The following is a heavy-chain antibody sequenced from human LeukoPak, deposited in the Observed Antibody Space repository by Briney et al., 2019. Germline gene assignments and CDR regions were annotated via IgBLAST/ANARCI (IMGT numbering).Heavy chain of an antibody. V-gene: IGHV4-59*01. CDR3: ARENYYSSGTYYNWFDP. CDR2: IYYSGTT. D-gene: IGHD3-10*01. Sequence: SETLSLTCTVSGGSISSYYWSWIRQPPGKGLEWIGYIYYSGTTNYNPSLKSRVTISVDTSKNQFSLNLTSVTAADTAVYYCARENYYSSGTYYNWFDPWGQGTLVTVSS. J-gene: IGHJ5*02. CDR1: GGSISSYY.